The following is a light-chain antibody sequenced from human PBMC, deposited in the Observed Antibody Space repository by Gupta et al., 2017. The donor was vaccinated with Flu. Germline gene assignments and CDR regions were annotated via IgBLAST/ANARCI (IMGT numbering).Light chain of an antibody. CDR1: QSLLYTSNNDNS. CDR3: QQYYTRPFT. J-gene: IGKJ5*01. V-gene: IGKV4-1*01. CDR2: WAS. Sequence: IVMTKSPESLAVSLGERATINCKSSQSLLYTSNNDNSLAWYQQKPGQPPKLLIYWASTREFGVPERFSGSGSGTAFTLTISSLQAEDLAVYYCQQYYTRPFTFGQGTQLEIK.